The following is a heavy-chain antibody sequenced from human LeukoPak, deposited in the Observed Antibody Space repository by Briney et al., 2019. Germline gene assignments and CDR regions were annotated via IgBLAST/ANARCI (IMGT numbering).Heavy chain of an antibody. CDR2: ISYDGSKK. CDR1: GFTFSSYA. J-gene: IGHJ4*02. V-gene: IGHV3-30-3*01. Sequence: GRSLRLFCAASGFTFSSYAMHWVRQAPGKGLEWVAVISYDGSKKYYADSVKGRFTISRDNSKNTLYLQMNSLRTEDTAVYYCARDTVAYCGGDCYSWQVGGFDYWGQGTLVTVSS. D-gene: IGHD2-21*02. CDR3: ARDTVAYCGGDCYSWQVGGFDY.